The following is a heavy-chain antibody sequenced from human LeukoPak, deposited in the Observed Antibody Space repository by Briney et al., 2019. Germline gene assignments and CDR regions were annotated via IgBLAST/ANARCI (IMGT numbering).Heavy chain of an antibody. J-gene: IGHJ4*02. V-gene: IGHV1-2*02. D-gene: IGHD6-19*01. CDR3: ARHVDYSSGGYWDY. Sequence: ASVKVSYKPSGYTFTGYYMHWVRQAPGQGLEWMGWINPNSGATNYAQKFQGRVTMTRDTSVSTAYMELSRLRSDDTAVYYCARHVDYSSGGYWDYWGQGTLVTVSS. CDR2: INPNSGAT. CDR1: GYTFTGYY.